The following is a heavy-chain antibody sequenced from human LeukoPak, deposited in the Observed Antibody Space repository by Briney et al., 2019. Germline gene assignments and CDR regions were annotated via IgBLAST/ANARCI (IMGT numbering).Heavy chain of an antibody. J-gene: IGHJ3*02. CDR3: ARDRGCSSTSCSDAFDI. Sequence: KPSETLSLTCTVSGDSISSYYWSWIRHPPGKGLEWIGYIYYSGSTNYNPSLKSRVTISVDTSKNQFSLKLSSVTAADTAVYYCARDRGCSSTSCSDAFDIWGQGTMVTVSS. CDR2: IYYSGST. D-gene: IGHD2-2*01. CDR1: GDSISSYY. V-gene: IGHV4-59*01.